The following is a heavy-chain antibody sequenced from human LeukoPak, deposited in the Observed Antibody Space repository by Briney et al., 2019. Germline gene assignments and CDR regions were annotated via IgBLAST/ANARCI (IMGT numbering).Heavy chain of an antibody. Sequence: GGSLRLSCAASGFTFSSYAMPWVRQAPGKGLEWVAVISYDGSNKYYADSVKGRFTISRDNSKNTLYLQMNSLRAEDTAVYYCAREGGNSPWDYWGQGTLVTVSS. CDR1: GFTFSSYA. V-gene: IGHV3-30-3*01. D-gene: IGHD4-4*01. CDR3: AREGGNSPWDY. CDR2: ISYDGSNK. J-gene: IGHJ4*02.